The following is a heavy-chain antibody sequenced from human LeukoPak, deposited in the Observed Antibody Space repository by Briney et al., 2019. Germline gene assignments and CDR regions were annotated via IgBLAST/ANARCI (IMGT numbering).Heavy chain of an antibody. CDR2: IYYSGST. J-gene: IGHJ5*02. V-gene: IGHV4-39*01. CDR3: ANRWRGFLDP. CDR1: GGSISSSSYY. D-gene: IGHD2-15*01. Sequence: MPSETLSLTCTVSGGSISSSSYYWGWIRQPPGKGLEWIGSIYYSGSTYCNPSLKSRVTIFVDTSKNQFSLKLRSVTAADTAVYYCANRWRGFLDPWGQGTLVTVSS.